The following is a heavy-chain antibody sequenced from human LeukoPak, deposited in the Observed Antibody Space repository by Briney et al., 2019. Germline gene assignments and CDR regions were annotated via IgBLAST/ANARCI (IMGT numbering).Heavy chain of an antibody. J-gene: IGHJ4*02. CDR2: ISAYNGNT. CDR3: ARGVYCTNGVCPFDY. CDR1: GYTFTSYG. D-gene: IGHD2-8*01. V-gene: IGHV1-18*01. Sequence: ASVKVSCKASGYTFTSYGISWVRQAPGQGLEWMGWISAYNGNTNYAQKLQGRVTMTTDTSTSTAYMELWSLRSDDTAVYYCARGVYCTNGVCPFDYWGQGTLVTVSS.